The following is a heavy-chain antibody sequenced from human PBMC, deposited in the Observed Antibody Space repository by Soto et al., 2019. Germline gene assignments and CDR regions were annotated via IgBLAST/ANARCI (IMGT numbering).Heavy chain of an antibody. CDR3: ARALCPSIAAAGTPPFGY. J-gene: IGHJ4*02. D-gene: IGHD6-13*01. V-gene: IGHV3-7*04. CDR1: GFTFSSYW. Sequence: GGSLRLSCAASGFTFSSYWMSWVRQAPGKGLEWVANIKQDGSEKYYVDSVKGRFTISRDNAKNSLYLQMNSLRAEDTAVYYCARALCPSIAAAGTPPFGYWGQGTLVTVSS. CDR2: IKQDGSEK.